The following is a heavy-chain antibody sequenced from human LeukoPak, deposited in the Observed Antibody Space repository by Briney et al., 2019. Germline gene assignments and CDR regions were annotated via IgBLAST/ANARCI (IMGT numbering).Heavy chain of an antibody. Sequence: GGSLRLSCAASGFPFSRYTMSWVRQTPGKGLECVSLIGDSGSSTYYADSVKGRFTISRDNANNTLYLQMNSLRAEDTAVYYCARASAARIDYWGQGTLVTVSS. D-gene: IGHD6-6*01. CDR1: GFPFSRYT. CDR3: ARASAARIDY. V-gene: IGHV3-23*01. CDR2: IGDSGSST. J-gene: IGHJ4*02.